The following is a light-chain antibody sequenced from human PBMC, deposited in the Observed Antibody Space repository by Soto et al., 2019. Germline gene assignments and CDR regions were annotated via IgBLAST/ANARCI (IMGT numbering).Light chain of an antibody. Sequence: EIVLTQSPGTLSLSPGQRATLSCGASQSVTSNYLAWYQQQPGQAHRLLIFGAAIRVTGIPDRFIGSGSGTHFTLTTSRLEPEDFVVYYCQHYVTSLTTFGQGTKVEVK. CDR2: GAA. CDR3: QHYVTSLTT. V-gene: IGKV3-20*01. CDR1: QSVTSNY. J-gene: IGKJ1*01.